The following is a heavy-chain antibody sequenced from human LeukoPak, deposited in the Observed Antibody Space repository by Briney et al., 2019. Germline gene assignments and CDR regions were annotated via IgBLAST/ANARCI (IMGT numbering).Heavy chain of an antibody. Sequence: ASVKVSCKASGYTFTSYSISWVRQAPGQGLEWMGGFVPLFGTPDYAQKFQDRLTITEDTSTSTAYMELSSLRSEDTAVYYCATATLRCSGGSCYEMDVWGKGTTVSVSS. V-gene: IGHV1-69*06. J-gene: IGHJ6*04. D-gene: IGHD2-15*01. CDR2: FVPLFGTP. CDR1: GYTFTSYS. CDR3: ATATLRCSGGSCYEMDV.